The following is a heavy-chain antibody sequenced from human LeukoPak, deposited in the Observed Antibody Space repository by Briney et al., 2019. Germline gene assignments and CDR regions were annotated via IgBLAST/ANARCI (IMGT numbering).Heavy chain of an antibody. V-gene: IGHV3-30*18. CDR1: GFTFSSYG. CDR3: ANQDGYNPYYYYGMDV. D-gene: IGHD5-24*01. CDR2: ISYDGSNK. Sequence: GGSLRLSCAASGFTFSSYGMHWVRQAPGKGLEWVAVISYDGSNKYYADSVKGRFTISRDNSKNTLYLQMNSLRAEDTAVYYCANQDGYNPYYYYGMDVWGQGTTVTVSS. J-gene: IGHJ6*02.